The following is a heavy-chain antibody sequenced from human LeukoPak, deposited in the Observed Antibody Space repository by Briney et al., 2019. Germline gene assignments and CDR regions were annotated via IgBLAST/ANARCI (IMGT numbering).Heavy chain of an antibody. Sequence: GASVKVSCKASGYXFTGYYLHWVRQAPGQGLEWMGWISPNSDDTNYAQNFRGRVNMTRDTSISTAYMELSRLRSDDTAIYYCARGGFDYWGQGTLVTVSS. CDR1: GYXFTGYY. J-gene: IGHJ4*02. CDR3: ARGGFDY. V-gene: IGHV1-2*02. CDR2: ISPNSDDT.